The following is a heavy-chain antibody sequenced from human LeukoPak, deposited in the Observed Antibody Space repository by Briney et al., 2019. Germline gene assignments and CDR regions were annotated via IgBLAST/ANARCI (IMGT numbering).Heavy chain of an antibody. D-gene: IGHD5-18*01. J-gene: IGHJ4*02. CDR3: ARDPGYSSPRGDY. CDR1: GYTFTAYY. V-gene: IGHV1-2*02. Sequence: ASVKVSCKASGYTFTAYYMHWVRQDPGQGLEWMGWINPNSGGTHYARKFQGRVTMTRDTSISTAYMELSRLRSDDTAVYYCARDPGYSSPRGDYWGQGTLVTVSS. CDR2: INPNSGGT.